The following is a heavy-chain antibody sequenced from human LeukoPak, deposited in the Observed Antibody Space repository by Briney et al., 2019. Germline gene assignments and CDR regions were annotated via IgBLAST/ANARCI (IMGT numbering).Heavy chain of an antibody. J-gene: IGHJ3*02. CDR2: IYTSGST. Sequence: SQTLSLTCTGSGGSISSGSYYWSWIRQPAGKGLEWIGRIYTSGSTNYNPSLKSRVTISVDTSKNQFSLKLSSVTAADTAVYYCARASPYSSSSGAFDIWGQGTMVTVSS. V-gene: IGHV4-61*02. D-gene: IGHD6-6*01. CDR1: GGSISSGSYY. CDR3: ARASPYSSSSGAFDI.